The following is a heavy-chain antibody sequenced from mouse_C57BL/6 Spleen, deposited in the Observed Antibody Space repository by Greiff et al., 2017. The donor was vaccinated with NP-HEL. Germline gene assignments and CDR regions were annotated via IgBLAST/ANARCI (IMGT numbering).Heavy chain of an antibody. J-gene: IGHJ1*03. D-gene: IGHD1-1*01. Sequence: EVKLQQSGPVLVKPGASVKMSCKASGYTFTDYYMNWVKQSHGKSLEWIGVINPYNGGTSYNQKFKGKATLTVDKSSSTAYMELNSLTSEDSAVYYCARGSAIYYGSSYWYFDVWGTGTTVTVSS. CDR2: INPYNGGT. V-gene: IGHV1-19*01. CDR3: ARGSAIYYGSSYWYFDV. CDR1: GYTFTDYY.